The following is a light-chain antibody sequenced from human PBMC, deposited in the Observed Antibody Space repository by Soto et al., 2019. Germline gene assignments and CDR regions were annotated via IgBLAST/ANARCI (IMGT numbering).Light chain of an antibody. CDR1: SSDVGSYNR. CDR2: EVS. J-gene: IGLJ1*01. V-gene: IGLV2-18*02. CDR3: SSYTSSSTYV. Sequence: QSVLTPPPSVSGSPGQSVTISCTGTSSDVGSYNRVSWYQQSPGTAPKLMIYEVSNRPSGVPDRFSGSKSGNTASLTISGLQAEDEADYYCSSYTSSSTYVFGTGTKVTVL.